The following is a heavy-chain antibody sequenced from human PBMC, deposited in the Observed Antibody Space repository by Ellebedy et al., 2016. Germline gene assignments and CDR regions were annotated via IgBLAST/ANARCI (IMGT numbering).Heavy chain of an antibody. V-gene: IGHV4-34*01. CDR2: INHSGST. CDR3: ARRVGAALWAPLAYFQH. CDR1: GGSFSGYY. D-gene: IGHD1-26*01. Sequence: SETLSLTCAVYGGSFSGYYWSWIRQPPGKGLEWIGEINHSGSTNYNPSLKSRVTISVDTSKNQFSLKLSSVTAADTAVYYCARRVGAALWAPLAYFQHWGQGTLVTVSS. J-gene: IGHJ1*01.